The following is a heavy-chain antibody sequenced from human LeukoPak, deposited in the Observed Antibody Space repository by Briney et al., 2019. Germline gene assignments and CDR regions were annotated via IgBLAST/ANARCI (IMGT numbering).Heavy chain of an antibody. CDR3: ARAEDTAMVTHFDY. J-gene: IGHJ4*02. CDR1: GYTFTGYY. V-gene: IGHV1-2*02. CDR2: INPNSADT. D-gene: IGHD5-18*01. Sequence: ASVKVSCKASGYTFTGYYMHWVRQAPGQGLEWMGWINPNSADTKIAQKFQGRVTMTRDTSISTAYMELSSLRSEDTAVYYCARAEDTAMVTHFDYWGQGTLVTVSS.